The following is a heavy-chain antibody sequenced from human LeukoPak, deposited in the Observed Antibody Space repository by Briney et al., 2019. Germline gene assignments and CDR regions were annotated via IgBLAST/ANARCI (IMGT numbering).Heavy chain of an antibody. CDR1: GGTFSSYA. D-gene: IGHD3-22*01. Sequence: SVTVSCKASGGTFSSYAISWVRQAPGQGLEWMGGIIPISGTANYAQKFQGRVTITADKSTSTAYMELSSLRSEDTAVYYCARNYDSSGPALWGQGTMVTVSS. CDR3: ARNYDSSGPAL. V-gene: IGHV1-69*06. CDR2: IIPISGTA. J-gene: IGHJ3*01.